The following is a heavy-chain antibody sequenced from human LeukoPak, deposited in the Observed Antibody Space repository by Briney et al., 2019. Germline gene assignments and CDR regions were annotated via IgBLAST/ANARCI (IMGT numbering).Heavy chain of an antibody. Sequence: PSETLSLTYFVSGDSITSRSFYWGWIRQPPGKNLEWIGNVYYNGRTSYNPSLKTRVTISVDTSRNHFSLKLTSVTAADTAVYYCARRGNGSFYYFDDWGQGTLVTVSS. CDR1: GDSITSRSFY. D-gene: IGHD1-26*01. V-gene: IGHV4-39*02. CDR2: VYYNGRT. J-gene: IGHJ4*02. CDR3: ARRGNGSFYYFDD.